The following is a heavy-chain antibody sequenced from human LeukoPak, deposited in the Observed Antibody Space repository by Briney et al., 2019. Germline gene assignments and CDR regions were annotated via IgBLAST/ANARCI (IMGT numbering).Heavy chain of an antibody. CDR3: AREIKGFLEWSLSRGMDV. Sequence: ASVKVSCKASGGTFSSYAISWVRQAPGQGLEWMGGIIPIFGTANYAQKFQGRVTITADESTSTAYTELSSLRSEDTAVYCCAREIKGFLEWSLSRGMDVWGQGTMVTVSS. CDR2: IIPIFGTA. D-gene: IGHD3-3*01. J-gene: IGHJ3*01. CDR1: GGTFSSYA. V-gene: IGHV1-69*13.